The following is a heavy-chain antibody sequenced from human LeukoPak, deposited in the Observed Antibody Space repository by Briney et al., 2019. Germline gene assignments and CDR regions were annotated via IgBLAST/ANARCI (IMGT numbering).Heavy chain of an antibody. CDR3: AKLQPNSGEWAFDI. V-gene: IGHV4-61*03. CDR2: MFYRGSP. Sequence: SETLSLTCTVSGASVSSGSYSWNWIRQPPGKGLEWIGYMFYRGSPNYNPSLKSRVTISVDTSKNHFSLTLSSVTAADTAVYYCAKLQPNSGEWAFDIWGQGTMVTASS. D-gene: IGHD1-1*01. CDR1: GASVSSGSYS. J-gene: IGHJ3*02.